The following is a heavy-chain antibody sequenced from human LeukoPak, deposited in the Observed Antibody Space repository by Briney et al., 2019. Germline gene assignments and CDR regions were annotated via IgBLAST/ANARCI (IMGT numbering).Heavy chain of an antibody. D-gene: IGHD1-1*01. CDR2: FSASGNS. Sequence: PSETLSLTCTVSGDSISSDDYYWSWIRQPAGKGLEWIGRFSASGNSNYNPSLKSRLTISVDRSKNQFSLKLTSVTAADTAVYYCARGRVSSSTWYSTYYYYFYMDVWGKGTTVTVSS. V-gene: IGHV4-61*02. J-gene: IGHJ6*03. CDR3: ARGRVSSSTWYSTYYYYFYMDV. CDR1: GDSISSDDYY.